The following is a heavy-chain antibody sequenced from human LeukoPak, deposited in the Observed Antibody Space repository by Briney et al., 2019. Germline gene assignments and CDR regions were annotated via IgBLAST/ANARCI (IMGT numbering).Heavy chain of an antibody. J-gene: IGHJ6*03. D-gene: IGHD3-9*01. CDR1: GGTFSSYA. CDR3: ASTSSDWLSYYSHYYMDV. Sequence: SVKVSFKSSGGTFSSYAISLVRQAPGQGLEWMGIIIPIFGTANYAQKVHGRVTMTTDESTSTAYMELSNLRSEDTAVYYCASTSSDWLSYYSHYYMDVWGKGTTVTVSS. V-gene: IGHV1-69*05. CDR2: IIPIFGTA.